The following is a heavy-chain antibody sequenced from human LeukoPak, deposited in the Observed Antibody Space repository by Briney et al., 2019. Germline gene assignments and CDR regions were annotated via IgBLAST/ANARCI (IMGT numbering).Heavy chain of an antibody. V-gene: IGHV4-38-2*01. CDR2: IYHSGST. CDR3: ARPMVRGVIIDAFDI. Sequence: SETRSLTCDVYGYPISSGYYWGWIRQPPGKGLEWIGSIYHSGSTYYNPSVKTRVTISVDTSKNQFSLKLSSVTAADTAVYYCARPMVRGVIIDAFDIWGQGTMVTVSS. CDR1: GYPISSGYY. D-gene: IGHD3-10*01. J-gene: IGHJ3*02.